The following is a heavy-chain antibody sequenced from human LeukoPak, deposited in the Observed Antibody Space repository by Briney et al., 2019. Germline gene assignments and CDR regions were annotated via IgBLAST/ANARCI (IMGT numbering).Heavy chain of an antibody. CDR1: GGSISSGGYY. CDR2: IYYSGST. J-gene: IGHJ5*02. CDR3: ARVVDNWLDP. Sequence: SETLSLTCTVSGGSISSGGYYWSWLRQHPGKGLEWIGYIYYSGSTYYNPSLKSRVTISVDTSKNQFSLKLSSVTAADTAVYYCARVVDNWLDPWGQGTLVTVSS. V-gene: IGHV4-31*03.